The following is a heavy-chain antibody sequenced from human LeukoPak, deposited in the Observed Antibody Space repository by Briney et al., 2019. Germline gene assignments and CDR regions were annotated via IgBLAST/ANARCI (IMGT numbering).Heavy chain of an antibody. CDR3: AREGTVGAPPFDY. J-gene: IGHJ4*02. CDR2: IYYSGST. Sequence: SETLSLTCTVSGGSVSSGSYYWSWIRQPPGKGLEWIGYIYYSGSTNYNPSLKSRVTISVDTSKNQFSLKLSSVTAADTAVYYCAREGTVGAPPFDYWGQGTLVTVSS. V-gene: IGHV4-61*01. D-gene: IGHD1-26*01. CDR1: GGSVSSGSYY.